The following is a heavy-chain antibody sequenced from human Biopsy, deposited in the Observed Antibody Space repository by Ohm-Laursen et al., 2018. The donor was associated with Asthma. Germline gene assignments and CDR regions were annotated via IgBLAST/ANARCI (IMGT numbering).Heavy chain of an antibody. CDR2: INGKSNSI. Sequence: SLRLSCAASGFTFSDYYMSWIRQAPGKGLEWTSYINGKSNSIEYADSVKGRFTISRDNAKNSLYLQMNSLRAEDTAVYYCARDSYSSGLYDDFESWGQGTLVTVSS. CDR1: GFTFSDYY. J-gene: IGHJ4*02. D-gene: IGHD6-19*01. V-gene: IGHV3-11*01. CDR3: ARDSYSSGLYDDFES.